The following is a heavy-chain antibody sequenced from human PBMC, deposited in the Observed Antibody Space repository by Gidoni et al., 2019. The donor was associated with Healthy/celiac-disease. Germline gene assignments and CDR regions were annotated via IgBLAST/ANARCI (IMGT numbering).Heavy chain of an antibody. CDR2: INHSGSP. Sequence: QVQLQQWGAGLLKPSATLSLTCACYGGSFSGYYWSWIRQPPGKGLEWIWEINHSGSPNYNPSLKSRVTISVDTSKNQFSLKLSSVTAADTAVYYCASGLSVSLVDTALVDVWGQGTTVTVSS. D-gene: IGHD5-18*01. V-gene: IGHV4-34*01. CDR3: ASGLSVSLVDTALVDV. CDR1: GGSFSGYY. J-gene: IGHJ6*02.